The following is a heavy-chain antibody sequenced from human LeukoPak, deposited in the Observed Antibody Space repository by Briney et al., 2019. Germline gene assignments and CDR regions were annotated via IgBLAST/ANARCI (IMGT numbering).Heavy chain of an antibody. CDR1: GFTFSSYA. J-gene: IGHJ6*03. V-gene: IGHV3-23*01. CDR3: AKRRGLELLYYYYMDV. Sequence: GGSLRLSCAASGFTFSSYAMTWVRQAPGKWLEWVSAISGSGGSTYYADSVKGRFTISRDNSKNTLFLQMNSLRAEDTAVYYCAKRRGLELLYYYYMDVWGKGTTVTVSS. CDR2: ISGSGGST. D-gene: IGHD1-7*01.